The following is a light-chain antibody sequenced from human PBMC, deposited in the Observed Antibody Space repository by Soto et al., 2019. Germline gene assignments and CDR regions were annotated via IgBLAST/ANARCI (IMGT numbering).Light chain of an antibody. J-gene: IGKJ2*01. V-gene: IGKV3-20*01. CDR1: QSVSSTY. Sequence: EIVLTQSPGTLSLSPGDRATLSCRASQSVSSTYLAWYQQKPGQAPRLLIHGASSRATGIPDRFSGSGSGTDFTLTISRLEPEDFAVYYCQQYGSSPEYTFGQGTKLEIK. CDR3: QQYGSSPEYT. CDR2: GAS.